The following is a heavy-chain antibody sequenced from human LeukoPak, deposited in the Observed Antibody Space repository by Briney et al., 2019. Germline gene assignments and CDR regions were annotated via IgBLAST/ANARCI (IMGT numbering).Heavy chain of an antibody. Sequence: PSETLSLTCTVSGGSISSYYRSWIRQPAGKGLEWIGRIYTSGSTNYNPSLKSRVSMSVDTAKNQFSLELSSVTAADTAVYYYAKDEVGFDPWGQGTLVTVSS. V-gene: IGHV4-4*07. J-gene: IGHJ5*02. CDR2: IYTSGST. CDR3: AKDEVGFDP. CDR1: GGSISSYY. D-gene: IGHD2-15*01.